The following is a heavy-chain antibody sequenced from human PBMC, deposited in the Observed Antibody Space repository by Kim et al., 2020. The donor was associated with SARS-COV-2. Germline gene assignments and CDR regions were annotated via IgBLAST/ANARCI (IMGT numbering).Heavy chain of an antibody. CDR1: GFTFSSYG. CDR3: ARDAVGSSWTEYYMDV. CDR2: IWYVGSNK. J-gene: IGHJ6*03. D-gene: IGHD6-13*01. Sequence: GGSLRHSCAASGFTFSSYGMHWVRQAPGKGLEWVAVIWYVGSNKYYADSVKGRFTISRDNSKNTLYLQMNSLRAEDTAVYYCARDAVGSSWTEYYMDVWG. V-gene: IGHV3-33*01.